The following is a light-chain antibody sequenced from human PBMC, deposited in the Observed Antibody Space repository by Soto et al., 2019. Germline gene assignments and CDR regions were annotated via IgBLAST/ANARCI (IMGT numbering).Light chain of an antibody. J-gene: IGKJ4*02. Sequence: DIQMAQSPSSLFASVGDRVTITCRASQNIGDCLSWFQQKAGRPPPLLIYGASDLQSGVPVRFSGSASETDFTFTIRNMQREDIATYYCQQYNILPRTFGGGTKVDIK. CDR2: GAS. CDR1: QNIGDC. V-gene: IGKV1-33*01. CDR3: QQYNILPRT.